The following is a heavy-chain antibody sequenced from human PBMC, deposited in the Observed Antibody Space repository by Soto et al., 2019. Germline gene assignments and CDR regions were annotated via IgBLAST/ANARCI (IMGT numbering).Heavy chain of an antibody. V-gene: IGHV3-13*01. CDR3: ARGRVAATYYYYYGMDV. CDR1: GFTFSSYD. J-gene: IGHJ6*02. D-gene: IGHD2-15*01. CDR2: IGTAGDT. Sequence: EVQLVESGGGLVQPGGSLRLSCAASGFTFSSYDMHWVRQATGKGLEWVSAIGTAGDTYYPGSVKGRFTISRENAKNSFYLQKNTLRAGDTAVYYCARGRVAATYYYYYGMDVWGQGTTVTVSS.